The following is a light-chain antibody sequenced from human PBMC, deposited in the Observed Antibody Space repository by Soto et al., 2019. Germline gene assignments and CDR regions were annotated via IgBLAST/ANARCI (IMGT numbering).Light chain of an antibody. CDR2: ANI. V-gene: IGLV1-40*01. Sequence: QAVVTQPPSVSGAPGQRVSISCTGSNSNIGAGYDVNWYQQLPGTAPKLLIYANIDRPSGVPDRFSGSKSGASAFLVITGLQAEDEAAYSCQSYDSSLSGSRVFGGGTKLPVL. CDR1: NSNIGAGYD. CDR3: QSYDSSLSGSRV. J-gene: IGLJ3*02.